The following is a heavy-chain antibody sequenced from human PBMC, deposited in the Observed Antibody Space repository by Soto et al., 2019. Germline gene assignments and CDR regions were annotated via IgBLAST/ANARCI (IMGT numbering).Heavy chain of an antibody. Sequence: GGSLRLSCAASGFTFSSYWMHCVRQAPGKGLVWVSRINSDGSSTSYADSVKGRFTISRDNAKNTLYLQMNSLRAEDTAVYYCARGLRGVSYYYDSSGYYLAFDIWGQGTMVTVSS. D-gene: IGHD3-22*01. CDR3: ARGLRGVSYYYDSSGYYLAFDI. CDR1: GFTFSSYW. CDR2: INSDGSST. V-gene: IGHV3-74*01. J-gene: IGHJ3*02.